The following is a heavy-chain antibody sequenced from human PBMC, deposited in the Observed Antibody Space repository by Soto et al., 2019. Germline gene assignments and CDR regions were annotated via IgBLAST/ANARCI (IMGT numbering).Heavy chain of an antibody. D-gene: IGHD6-13*01. CDR1: GYRFSTYW. J-gene: IGHJ4*02. CDR3: ARRYIAAPATAFDL. CDR2: IYPADSDT. Sequence: GASLKISCQGSGYRFSTYWIHWVRQLPGKGLESVGIIYPADSDTRYSPSFPGQVTISADKTISTTYLQWSSLKASDTAMYFCARRYIAAPATAFDLWGQGTPVTVSS. V-gene: IGHV5-51*01.